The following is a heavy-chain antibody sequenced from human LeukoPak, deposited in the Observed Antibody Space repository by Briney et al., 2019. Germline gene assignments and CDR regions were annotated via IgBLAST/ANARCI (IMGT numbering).Heavy chain of an antibody. J-gene: IGHJ2*01. V-gene: IGHV4-59*01. Sequence: SPSETLSLTCTVSGGSISSYYWSWIRQPPGMGLEWIGYIYSSGTTNYSPSLKSRVTISVDTSENQFSLKLTSVTAADTAVYYCARVVNWGLRYFDLWGRGTLVTVSS. CDR2: IYSSGTT. CDR3: ARVVNWGLRYFDL. CDR1: GGSISSYY. D-gene: IGHD7-27*01.